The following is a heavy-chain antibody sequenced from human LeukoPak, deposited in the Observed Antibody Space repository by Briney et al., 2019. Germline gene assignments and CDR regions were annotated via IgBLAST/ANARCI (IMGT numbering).Heavy chain of an antibody. Sequence: GGSLRLSCAASGFTFSSYDMHWVRQATGKGLEWVSAIGTAGDTYYPGSVKGRFTISRENAKNSLYLQMNSLRAEDTAVYYCAKDREGYCGGDCYSEGYWGQGTLVTVSS. J-gene: IGHJ4*02. CDR1: GFTFSSYD. D-gene: IGHD2-21*02. V-gene: IGHV3-13*01. CDR2: IGTAGDT. CDR3: AKDREGYCGGDCYSEGY.